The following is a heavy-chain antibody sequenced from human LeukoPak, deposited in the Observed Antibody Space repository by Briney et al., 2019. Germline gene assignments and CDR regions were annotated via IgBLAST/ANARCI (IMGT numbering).Heavy chain of an antibody. CDR2: IYHSGST. CDR3: ARDMVSSLNAFDI. Sequence: SETLSLTCTVSGYSISSGYYWGWIRQPPGKGLEWIGAIYHSGSTYYNPSLRSRVTISVDTSKNQFSLKLSSVTAADTAVYYCARDMVSSLNAFDIWGQGTMVTVSS. CDR1: GYSISSGYY. D-gene: IGHD3-10*01. J-gene: IGHJ3*02. V-gene: IGHV4-38-2*02.